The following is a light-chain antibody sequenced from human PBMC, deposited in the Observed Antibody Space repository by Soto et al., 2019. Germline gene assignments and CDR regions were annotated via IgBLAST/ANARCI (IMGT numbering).Light chain of an antibody. Sequence: QSVLTQPASVSGSPGQSITISCTGTSSDVGGYDYVSWYQHHPGKAPKLMIYEVSNRPSGVSNRFSGSKSDNAASLTISGLQAEDEANYYCSSYTSSYTFVFGGGTKVTVL. V-gene: IGLV2-14*01. CDR3: SSYTSSYTFV. CDR1: SSDVGGYDY. J-gene: IGLJ1*01. CDR2: EVS.